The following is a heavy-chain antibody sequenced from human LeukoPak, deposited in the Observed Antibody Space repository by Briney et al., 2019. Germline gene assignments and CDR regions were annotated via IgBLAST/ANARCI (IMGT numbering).Heavy chain of an antibody. V-gene: IGHV3-21*01. CDR3: ASWPYYYDSSGYPDY. Sequence: PGGSLRLSCAASGFTFSSYSMNWVRQAPGKGLEWVSSISSGSSYIYYADSVKGRFTISRDNAKNSLYLQMNSLRAEDTAVYYCASWPYYYDSSGYPDYWGQGTLVTVSS. J-gene: IGHJ4*02. CDR2: ISSGSSYI. D-gene: IGHD3-22*01. CDR1: GFTFSSYS.